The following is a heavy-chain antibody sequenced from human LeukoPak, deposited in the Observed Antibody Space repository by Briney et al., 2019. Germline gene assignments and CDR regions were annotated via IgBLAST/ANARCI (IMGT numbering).Heavy chain of an antibody. CDR1: GGSISSGGYY. D-gene: IGHD6-13*01. J-gene: IGHJ5*02. CDR3: ARQPASSSWYGGNWFDP. V-gene: IGHV4-31*03. CDR2: IYYSGST. Sequence: PSETLSLTCTVSGGSISSGGYYWRWIRQHPGKGLEWIGYIYYSGSTYYNPSLKSRVTISVDTSKNQFSLKLSSVTAADTAVYYCARQPASSSWYGGNWFDPWGQGTLATVSS.